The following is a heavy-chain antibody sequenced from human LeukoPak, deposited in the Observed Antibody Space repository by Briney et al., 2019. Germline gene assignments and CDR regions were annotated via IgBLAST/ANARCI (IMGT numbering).Heavy chain of an antibody. D-gene: IGHD4-23*01. V-gene: IGHV3-74*01. J-gene: IGHJ4*02. CDR1: GFTFSSYW. CDR2: INTDGGST. CDR3: TSGRGVSFDS. Sequence: GGSLRLSCAASGFTFSSYWMHWLRQAPGKGLVWVSRINTDGGSTSYADSVKGRFTISRDNAKNTLYLQMNSVRAEDTAVYYCTSGRGVSFDSWGQGTLVTVSS.